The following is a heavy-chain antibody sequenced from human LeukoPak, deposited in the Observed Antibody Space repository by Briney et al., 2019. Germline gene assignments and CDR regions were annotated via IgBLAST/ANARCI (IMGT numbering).Heavy chain of an antibody. Sequence: ASVRVSCKASGFTFTDHYMHWVRQAPGQGLEWTGWINGNSGTTFYAQKFQDRITVTRDTSISTMYMELNRLTSDDTAVYYCARLRPVAGYDAFDIWGHGTMVTVSS. D-gene: IGHD6-19*01. CDR1: GFTFTDHY. CDR2: INGNSGTT. CDR3: ARLRPVAGYDAFDI. V-gene: IGHV1-2*02. J-gene: IGHJ3*02.